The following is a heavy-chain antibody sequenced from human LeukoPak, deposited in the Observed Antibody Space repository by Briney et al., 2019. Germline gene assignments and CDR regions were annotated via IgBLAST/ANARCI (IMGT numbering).Heavy chain of an antibody. V-gene: IGHV3-23*01. Sequence: PGGFLRLSCAASGFTFSSYAMSWVRQAPGKGLEWVSGISGSGDTTYYADSVKGRFTISRDNSKNTLYLQMNSLRAEDTAVYYCAKSQHSSSWYADYWGQGTLVTVSS. J-gene: IGHJ4*02. CDR3: AKSQHSSSWYADY. CDR1: GFTFSSYA. CDR2: ISGSGDTT. D-gene: IGHD6-13*01.